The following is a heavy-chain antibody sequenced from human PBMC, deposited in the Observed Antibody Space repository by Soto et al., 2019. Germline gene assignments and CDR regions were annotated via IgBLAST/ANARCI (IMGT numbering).Heavy chain of an antibody. D-gene: IGHD6-13*01. CDR1: GDSVSSNSAA. CDR3: ARGLYSSSWFRNWFDP. CDR2: TYYRSKWYN. V-gene: IGHV6-1*01. J-gene: IGHJ5*02. Sequence: PLQTLSLTCAISGDSVSSNSAAWNWIRRSPSRGLEWLGRTYYRSKWYNDYAVSVKSRITINPDTSKNQFSLQLNSVTPEDTAVYYCARGLYSSSWFRNWFDPWGQGTLVTVSS.